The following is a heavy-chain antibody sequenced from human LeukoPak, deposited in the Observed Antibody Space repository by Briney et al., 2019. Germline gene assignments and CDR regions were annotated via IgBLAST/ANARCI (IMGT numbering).Heavy chain of an antibody. CDR1: GFTFSNAW. J-gene: IGHJ4*02. V-gene: IGHV3-15*01. CDR3: TTLFPAAPHY. CDR2: IKSKTDGGTT. Sequence: GGSLRLSCAASGFTFSNAWMNWVRQAPGKGLEWVGRIKSKTDGGTTDYASPVKGRFTISRDDSENRLCLQMNSLNTDDTAVYYCTTLFPAAPHYWGQGTLVTVSP. D-gene: IGHD2-2*01.